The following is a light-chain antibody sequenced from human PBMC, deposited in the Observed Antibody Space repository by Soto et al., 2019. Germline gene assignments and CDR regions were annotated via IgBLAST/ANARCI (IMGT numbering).Light chain of an antibody. CDR3: QQYGSSPQT. J-gene: IGKJ1*01. V-gene: IGKV3-15*01. CDR2: GAS. CDR1: QSVTSN. Sequence: EIVMTQSPATLSVSPGERATLSCRASQSVTSNLAWYQQKPGRAPRLIIYGASTRATGIPARFSGSGSGTEFTLTISNLQSEDFAVYYCQQYGSSPQTFGQGTKVDIK.